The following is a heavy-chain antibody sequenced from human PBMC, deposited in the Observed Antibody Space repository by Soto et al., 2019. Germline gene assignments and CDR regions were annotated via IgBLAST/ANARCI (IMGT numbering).Heavy chain of an antibody. Sequence: QVQLVQSGPEVKKPGSSVKVSCKAPGGTFSIYGINWVRQAPGQGLEWMGGIMPLLGSTHYAEKFKGRVTITADESTITSYMKMTSLRSEDTAIYYCAILFYGPYQYVDVVYFPDCRDPWGQGTLVTVSS. CDR1: GGTFSIYG. CDR2: IMPLLGST. CDR3: AILFYGPYQYVDVVYFPDCRDP. V-gene: IGHV1-69*01. D-gene: IGHD2-2*03. J-gene: IGHJ5*02.